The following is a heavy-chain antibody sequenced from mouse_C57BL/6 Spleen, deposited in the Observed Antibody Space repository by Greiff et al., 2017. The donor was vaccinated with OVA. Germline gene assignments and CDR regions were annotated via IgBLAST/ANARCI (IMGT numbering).Heavy chain of an antibody. V-gene: IGHV1-80*01. Sequence: LLESGAELVKPGASVKISCKASGYAFSSYWMNWVKQRPGKGLEWIGQIYPGDGDTNYNGKFKGKATLTADKSSSTAYMQLSSLTSEDSAVYFCAREGPPDWYFDVWGTGTTVTVSS. J-gene: IGHJ1*03. D-gene: IGHD3-3*01. CDR2: IYPGDGDT. CDR3: AREGPPDWYFDV. CDR1: GYAFSSYW.